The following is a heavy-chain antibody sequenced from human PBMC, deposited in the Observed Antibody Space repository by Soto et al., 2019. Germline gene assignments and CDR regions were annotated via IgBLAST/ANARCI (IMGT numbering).Heavy chain of an antibody. CDR1: GGSISSDNW. V-gene: IGHV4-4*02. J-gene: IGHJ6*02. Sequence: SETLSLTCAVSGGSISSDNWWRWVRQPPGKGREFIGEIHHSGNTNYKPSLKSRVTISADKSRNHLSLMLTSVTAPDTAASYCTRMPYAYYAMEVWGRGTTVPV. CDR2: IHHSGNT. CDR3: TRMPYAYYAMEV. D-gene: IGHD2-2*01.